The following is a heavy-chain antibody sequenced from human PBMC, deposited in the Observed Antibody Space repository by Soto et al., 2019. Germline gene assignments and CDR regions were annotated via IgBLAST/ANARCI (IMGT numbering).Heavy chain of an antibody. Sequence: QVQLVQSGAEVKKPGSSVKVSCKASGGTFSSYAISWVRQAPGQGLEWMGGIIPICGTANYAQKCQGRVTITADKSTSTAYMELSSLRSEDTAVYYCARPIIEGSRYYYGMDVWSQGSTVTVAS. CDR2: IIPICGTA. D-gene: IGHD3-10*01. J-gene: IGHJ6*01. V-gene: IGHV1-69*06. CDR3: ARPIIEGSRYYYGMDV. CDR1: GGTFSSYA.